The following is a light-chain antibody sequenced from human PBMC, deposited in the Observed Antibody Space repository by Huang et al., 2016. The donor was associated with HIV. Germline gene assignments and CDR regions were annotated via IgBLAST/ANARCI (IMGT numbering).Light chain of an antibody. V-gene: IGKV1-6*01. CDR2: AAS. J-gene: IGKJ2*01. Sequence: AIQMTQFPSSLSASVGDRVTITCRARQDIRNDLGWYQHKPGKAPNLLIYAASKLQSGVPSRFNGSGSGTDFTLTISSLQPEDFAAYYCLQDYNYPRTFGPGTKLEIK. CDR3: LQDYNYPRT. CDR1: QDIRND.